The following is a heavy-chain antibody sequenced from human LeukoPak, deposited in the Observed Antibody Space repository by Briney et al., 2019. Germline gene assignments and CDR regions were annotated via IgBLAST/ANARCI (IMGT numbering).Heavy chain of an antibody. D-gene: IGHD5-12*01. CDR3: AKDIGVATIYSDY. V-gene: IGHV3-23*01. J-gene: IGHJ4*02. CDR1: GFTFSGCA. Sequence: GGSLRLSCAASGFTFSGCAMSWVRQAPGKGLEWVSAISGSGGSTYYADSVKGRFTISRDNSKNTLYLQMNSLRAEDTAVYYCAKDIGVATIYSDYWGQGTLVTVSS. CDR2: ISGSGGST.